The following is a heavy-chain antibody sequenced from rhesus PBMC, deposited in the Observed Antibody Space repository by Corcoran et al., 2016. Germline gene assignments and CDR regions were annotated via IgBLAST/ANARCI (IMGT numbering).Heavy chain of an antibody. Sequence: QLQLQESGPGLVKPSETLSLTCAVSGGSISSSNWWSWIRQSPGKGMEWSGGIHGSGGSTEYNPSLKSRVTISIDTSKNQFSLKLSSVTAADTAVYYCARRALVYYFDYWGQGVLVTVSS. CDR2: IHGSGGST. J-gene: IGHJ4*01. CDR3: ARRALVYYFDY. V-gene: IGHV4-93*02. D-gene: IGHD2-39*01. CDR1: GGSISSSNW.